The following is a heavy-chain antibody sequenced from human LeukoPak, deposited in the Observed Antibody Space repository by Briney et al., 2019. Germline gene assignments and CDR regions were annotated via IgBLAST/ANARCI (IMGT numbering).Heavy chain of an antibody. D-gene: IGHD6-25*01. CDR3: AKDSDIGSAKYYFGY. V-gene: IGHV3-30*18. Sequence: GGSLRLSCAASGFTFSIYPMHWVRQAPGKGLEWVAVISNDGRDKHHADSVKGRFTISRDNSKNTLYLEMNSLRPEDTAVYYCAKDSDIGSAKYYFGYWGQGTLVTVSS. CDR1: GFTFSIYP. J-gene: IGHJ4*02. CDR2: ISNDGRDK.